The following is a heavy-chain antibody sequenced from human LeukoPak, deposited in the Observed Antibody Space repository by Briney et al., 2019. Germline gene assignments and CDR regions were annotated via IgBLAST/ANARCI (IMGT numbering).Heavy chain of an antibody. CDR3: ARDLFFSDAGYSSGWRAEYFHH. V-gene: IGHV3-74*01. J-gene: IGHJ1*01. CDR2: INGAGSST. CDR1: GFTFSSHW. D-gene: IGHD6-19*01. Sequence: GGSLRLSCAASGFTFSSHWMHWVRQAPGKGLVWVSRINGAGSSTSYADSVKGRFTVSRDNAKNTLNLQMNSLRAEDTAVYYCARDLFFSDAGYSSGWRAEYFHHWGQGTLVTVSS.